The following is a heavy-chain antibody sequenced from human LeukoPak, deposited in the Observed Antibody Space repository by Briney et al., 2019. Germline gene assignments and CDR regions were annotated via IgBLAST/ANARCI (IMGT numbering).Heavy chain of an antibody. CDR1: GFTFSTYS. D-gene: IGHD1-26*01. Sequence: GGSLRLSCAASGFTFSTYSMNWVRQAPGKGLEWVSSISSSSSYIYYADSVKGRFTISRDNAKNSLYLQMNSLRAEDTAVYYCARTGGSQGGNYWGQGTLVTVSS. CDR3: ARTGGSQGGNY. J-gene: IGHJ4*02. V-gene: IGHV3-21*04. CDR2: ISSSSSYI.